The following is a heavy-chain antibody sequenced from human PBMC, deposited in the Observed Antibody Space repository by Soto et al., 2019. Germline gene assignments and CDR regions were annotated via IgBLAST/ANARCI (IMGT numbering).Heavy chain of an antibody. D-gene: IGHD2-8*01. Sequence: ASVKVSCKASGYTFISYAMHWVRQAPGQRLEWMGWINAGNGNTKYSQNFQGRVTITRDTSASTAYMELSSLRSEDTAVYYCASGHSVNGAYYRASLDYWGQGSLVTVSS. CDR3: ASGHSVNGAYYRASLDY. CDR1: GYTFISYA. J-gene: IGHJ4*02. V-gene: IGHV1-3*01. CDR2: INAGNGNT.